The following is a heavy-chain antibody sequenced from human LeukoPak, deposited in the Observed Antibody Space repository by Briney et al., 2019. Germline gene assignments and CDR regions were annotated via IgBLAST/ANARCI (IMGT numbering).Heavy chain of an antibody. Sequence: GGSLRLSCAVSGLTFSNFAMTWVRQAPGRGLEWVSTIRGNSGGTEYADSVRGRFTISIDNSKSTLYLQMNSLSAKDTAIDYCSRDPNGDYVGAFGFQRWGQGTLVTVSS. J-gene: IGHJ1*01. CDR3: SRDPNGDYVGAFGFQR. V-gene: IGHV3-23*01. CDR2: IRGNSGGT. D-gene: IGHD4-17*01. CDR1: GLTFSNFA.